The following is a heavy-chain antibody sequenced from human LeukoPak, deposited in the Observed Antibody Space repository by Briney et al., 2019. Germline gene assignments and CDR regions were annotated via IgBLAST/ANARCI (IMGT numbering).Heavy chain of an antibody. Sequence: GGSLRLSCAASGFSIEGSGMAWVRQATGKGLQWVCGMTWNAGRIGCAEPVRGRFSISRDTATNSLYLEMNNLTTDDTAFYYCVRVVGMEDNHMDVWGRGTTVVVSS. J-gene: IGHJ6*03. CDR3: VRVVGMEDNHMDV. CDR2: MTWNAGRI. CDR1: GFSIEGSG. D-gene: IGHD1-26*01. V-gene: IGHV3-20*04.